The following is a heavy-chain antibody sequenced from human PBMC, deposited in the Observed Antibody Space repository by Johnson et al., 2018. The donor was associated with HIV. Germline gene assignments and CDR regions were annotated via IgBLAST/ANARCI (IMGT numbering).Heavy chain of an antibody. J-gene: IGHJ3*02. CDR1: GFTFSDAW. CDR3: TTGLYWNDAFDI. Sequence: VQLVESGGGLVQPGGSLRLSCEASGFTFSDAWMNWVRQVPGKGLEWVGRVKSKTEGGTIDYAAPVKGRFTISRDGSKNTLYLQMTGLKTEDTAVYYCTTGLYWNDAFDIWGQGTMVTVSS. D-gene: IGHD1-1*01. V-gene: IGHV3-15*01. CDR2: VKSKTEGGTI.